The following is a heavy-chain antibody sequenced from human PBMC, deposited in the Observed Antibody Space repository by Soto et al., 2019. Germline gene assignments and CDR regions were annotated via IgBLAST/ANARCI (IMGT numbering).Heavy chain of an antibody. J-gene: IGHJ5*02. CDR1: GYTFTSYA. Sequence: ASVKVSCEASGYTFTSYAIHWVRQAPGQRLEWMGWINAGNGNTKYSQKFQGRVTITRDTSASTAYMELSSLRSEDTAVYYCARDTLYDSSGYYYVGYNWFDPWGQGTMVTVYS. D-gene: IGHD3-22*01. V-gene: IGHV1-3*01. CDR2: INAGNGNT. CDR3: ARDTLYDSSGYYYVGYNWFDP.